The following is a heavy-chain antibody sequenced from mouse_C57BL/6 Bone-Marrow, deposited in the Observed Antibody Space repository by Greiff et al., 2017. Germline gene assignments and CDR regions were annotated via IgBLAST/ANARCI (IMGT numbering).Heavy chain of an antibody. J-gene: IGHJ2*01. D-gene: IGHD1-1*01. CDR1: GFTFSSSG. Sequence: DVKLVESGGDLVKPGGSLKLSCAASGFTFSSSGMSWVRQTPDKRLAWVATISSGGSYTYYPDSVKGRFTISRDNAKNTLYLQMSSLKSEDTAMYYCARHYYGSSPYYFDYWGQGTTLTVSS. V-gene: IGHV5-6*02. CDR3: ARHYYGSSPYYFDY. CDR2: ISSGGSYT.